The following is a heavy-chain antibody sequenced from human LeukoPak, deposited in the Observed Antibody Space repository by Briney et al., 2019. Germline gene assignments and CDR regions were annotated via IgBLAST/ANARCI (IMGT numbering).Heavy chain of an antibody. CDR1: RFTFSNYW. Sequence: PGGSLRLSCVASRFTFSNYWMSWVRQAPGKGLEWVANINQDGSKKVYADSMKGRFTISRDNAKESLYLQLNSLRADDTAVCYCAREDSIDYWGQGTLVTVSS. CDR2: INQDGSKK. J-gene: IGHJ4*02. V-gene: IGHV3-7*01. CDR3: AREDSIDY.